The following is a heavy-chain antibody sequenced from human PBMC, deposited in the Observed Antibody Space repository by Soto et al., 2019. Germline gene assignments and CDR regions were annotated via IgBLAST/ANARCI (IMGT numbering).Heavy chain of an antibody. CDR3: ARGWPNQPPSMFDP. CDR2: INPSGGST. J-gene: IGHJ5*02. Sequence: ASVKVSCKASGYACTSFYMDWVRQAPGQGLEWMGIINPSGGSTSYAQKFQGRVTMTRDTSTSTVYMEVSSLRSEDTAVYYCARGWPNQPPSMFDPWGQGTLVTVSS. V-gene: IGHV1-46*03. D-gene: IGHD2-2*01. CDR1: GYACTSFY.